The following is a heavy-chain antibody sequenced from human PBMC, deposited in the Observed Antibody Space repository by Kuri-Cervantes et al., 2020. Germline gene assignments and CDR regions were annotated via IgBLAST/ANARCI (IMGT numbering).Heavy chain of an antibody. D-gene: IGHD3-10*01. Sequence: SETLSLTCTVSGGSISSYYWSRIRQPAGKGLEWIGRIYTSGSTNCNPSLKSRVTISVDTSKNQFSLKLSSVTAADTAVYYCARDSSPWYYGSGSLNWFDPWGQGTLVTVSS. V-gene: IGHV4-4*07. CDR1: GGSISSYY. CDR2: IYTSGST. CDR3: ARDSSPWYYGSGSLNWFDP. J-gene: IGHJ5*02.